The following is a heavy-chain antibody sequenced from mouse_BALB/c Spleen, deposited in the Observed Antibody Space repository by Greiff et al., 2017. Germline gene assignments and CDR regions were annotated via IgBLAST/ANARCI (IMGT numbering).Heavy chain of an antibody. Sequence: EVMLVESGPSLGKPAQTLSLTCSVTGDCITSGYWNWIRKYPGNKLEYMGYISYSGSTYYNPSLKSRISITRDTSKNQYYLQLNSVTTEDTATYYCARITTATWSYAMDYWGHPSSVPVSS. CDR1: GDCITSGY. CDR3: ARITTATWSYAMDY. CDR2: ISYSGST. V-gene: IGHV3-8*02. D-gene: IGHD1-2*01. J-gene: IGHJ4*01.